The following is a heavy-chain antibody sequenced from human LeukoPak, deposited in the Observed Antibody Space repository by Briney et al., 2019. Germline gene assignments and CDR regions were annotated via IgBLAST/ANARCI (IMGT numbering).Heavy chain of an antibody. J-gene: IGHJ5*02. CDR1: GFTFSSYA. CDR2: ISGSGGST. CDR3: AKGRGGAAGPSNWFDP. V-gene: IGHV3-23*01. D-gene: IGHD6-13*01. Sequence: GGSLRLSCAASGFTFSSYAMSWVRQAPGKGLEWVSAISGSGGSTYYADSVKGRFTISRDNSKNTLYLQMNSLRAEDTGVYYCAKGRGGAAGPSNWFDPWGQGTLVTVSS.